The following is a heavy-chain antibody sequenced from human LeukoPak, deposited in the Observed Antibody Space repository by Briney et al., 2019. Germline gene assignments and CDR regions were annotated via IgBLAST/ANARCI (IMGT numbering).Heavy chain of an antibody. CDR2: MSYDGSKE. CDR1: GFTFSSYG. D-gene: IGHD5/OR15-5a*01. V-gene: IGHV3-30*03. CDR3: LVWKHVFDR. Sequence: PGGSLRLSCAASGFTFSSYGMHWVRQAPGKGLEWVAVMSYDGSKEYYADSVKGRFTISRDNSKNTLYLQMNSLRVEDTAVYYCLVWKHVFDRWGQGTQVTVSS. J-gene: IGHJ5*02.